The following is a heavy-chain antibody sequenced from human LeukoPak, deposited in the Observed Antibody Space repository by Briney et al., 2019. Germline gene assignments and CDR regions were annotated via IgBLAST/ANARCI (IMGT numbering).Heavy chain of an antibody. J-gene: IGHJ4*02. CDR2: IYSGGST. CDR3: ARDRAYTYGFAYYFAD. Sequence: GGSLRLSCTTSGFTVSDNYMSWLRQAPGKGLEWVSVIYSGGSTFCADSVKGRFTISRDSSKNTLYLQMNSLRGEDTAVYYCARDRAYTYGFAYYFADWGQGTLVTVSS. V-gene: IGHV3-66*01. CDR1: GFTVSDNY. D-gene: IGHD5-18*01.